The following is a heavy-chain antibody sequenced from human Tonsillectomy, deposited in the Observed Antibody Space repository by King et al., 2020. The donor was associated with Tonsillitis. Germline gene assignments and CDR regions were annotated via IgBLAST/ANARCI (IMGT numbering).Heavy chain of an antibody. CDR2: ISTSGTI. Sequence: VQLVESGGGLVQPGGSLRLSCAASGFTFSTYGVNWVRQAPAKGLEWGSYISTSGTIYYADSVKGRFTISRDNAKNSLYLQMNSLRAEDTAVYYCTRDWAYWGQGTLVTVSS. V-gene: IGHV3-48*04. J-gene: IGHJ4*02. CDR1: GFTFSTYG. CDR3: TRDWAY. D-gene: IGHD3-16*01.